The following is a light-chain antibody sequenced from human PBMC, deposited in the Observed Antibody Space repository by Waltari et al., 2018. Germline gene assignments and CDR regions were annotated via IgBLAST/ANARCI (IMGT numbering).Light chain of an antibody. Sequence: QSALTQPRSVSGSPGLSVNISCTGSYRNIGGYKYVSWYQQHPNRAPRLLISDVDKRPPGIPDRFSASKSGDTASLTISGLQPDDEAVYYCCSYALTYTVVFGGGTKVTVL. CDR1: YRNIGGYKY. CDR3: CSYALTYTVV. V-gene: IGLV2-11*01. J-gene: IGLJ6*01. CDR2: DVD.